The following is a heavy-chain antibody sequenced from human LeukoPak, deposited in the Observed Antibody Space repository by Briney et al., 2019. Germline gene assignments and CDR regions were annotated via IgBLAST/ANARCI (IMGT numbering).Heavy chain of an antibody. Sequence: GGSLRLSCAASGFTFDDYGMSWVRQAPGKGLEWVSGINWNGGSTGYADSVKGRFTISRDNAKNSLYLQMNSLRAEDTALYYCARDWEYGSGSYCDYWGQGTLVTVSS. CDR1: GFTFDDYG. CDR2: INWNGGST. D-gene: IGHD3-10*01. V-gene: IGHV3-20*04. CDR3: ARDWEYGSGSYCDY. J-gene: IGHJ4*02.